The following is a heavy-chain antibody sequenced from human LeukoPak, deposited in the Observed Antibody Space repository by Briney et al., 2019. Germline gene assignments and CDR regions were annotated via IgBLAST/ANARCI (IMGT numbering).Heavy chain of an antibody. D-gene: IGHD6-19*01. CDR2: ISYSGNT. CDR1: GGSISSYY. CDR3: ARLTDAAVAGMGSFDY. Sequence: PSETLSLTCTVSGGSISSYYWTWIRQPPGKGLEWIAYISYSGNTNYNPSLKSRVTISVDTSKNQFSLKLSSVTAADTAVYYCARLTDAAVAGMGSFDYWGQGTLVTVSS. J-gene: IGHJ4*02. V-gene: IGHV4-59*01.